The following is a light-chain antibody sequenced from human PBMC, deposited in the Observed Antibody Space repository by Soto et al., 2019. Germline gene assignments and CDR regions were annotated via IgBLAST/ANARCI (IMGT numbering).Light chain of an antibody. V-gene: IGKV3-15*01. CDR1: PSVSSN. Sequence: VMTQSPATLSGSPGERATRSCRASPSVSSNLAWYQQKPGQAPRLLIYGASTRATGIPARFSGSGSGTEFTLTISSLQSEDFAVYYCQQYNNWPPWTFGQGTKVDIK. J-gene: IGKJ1*01. CDR2: GAS. CDR3: QQYNNWPPWT.